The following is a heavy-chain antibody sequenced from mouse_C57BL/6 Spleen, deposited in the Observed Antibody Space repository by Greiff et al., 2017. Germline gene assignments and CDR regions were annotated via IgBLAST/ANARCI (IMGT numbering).Heavy chain of an antibody. CDR3: AREWVDY. J-gene: IGHJ2*01. CDR1: GYAFSSSW. V-gene: IGHV1-82*01. Sequence: QLQQSGPELVKPGASVKISCKASGYAFSSSWMNWVKQRPGKGLEWIGRIYPGDGDTNYNGKFKGKATLTADKSSSTAYMQLSSLTSEDSAVYFCAREWVDYWGQGTTLTVSS. CDR2: IYPGDGDT. D-gene: IGHD1-3*01.